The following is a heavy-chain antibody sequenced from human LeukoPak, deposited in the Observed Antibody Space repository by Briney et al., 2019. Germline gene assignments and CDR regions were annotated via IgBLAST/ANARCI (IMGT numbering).Heavy chain of an antibody. Sequence: SQTLSLTCTVSGGSIRSGSYYWSWIRQPAGKGLEWIGRIYTSGSTNYNPSLKSRVTISVDTPKTQFSLKLSSVTAADTAVYYCAREGSSGASNWFDPWGQGTLVTVSS. J-gene: IGHJ5*02. CDR3: AREGSSGASNWFDP. CDR2: IYTSGST. D-gene: IGHD6-19*01. V-gene: IGHV4-61*02. CDR1: GGSIRSGSYY.